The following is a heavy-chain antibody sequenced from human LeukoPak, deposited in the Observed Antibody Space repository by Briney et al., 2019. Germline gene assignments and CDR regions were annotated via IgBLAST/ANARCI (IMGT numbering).Heavy chain of an antibody. V-gene: IGHV3-74*01. CDR3: VRDLDLGGYSSFEY. D-gene: IGHD4-23*01. CDR1: GLTVTSNY. J-gene: IGHJ4*02. CDR2: IKSDASSS. Sequence: GGSLRLSCAASGLTVTSNYMSWIRQAPGKGLVWVSRIKSDASSSTYADSVKGRFTISRDNAKNSLYLQMNTLRAEDTAVYYCVRDLDLGGYSSFEYWGQGTLVTVSS.